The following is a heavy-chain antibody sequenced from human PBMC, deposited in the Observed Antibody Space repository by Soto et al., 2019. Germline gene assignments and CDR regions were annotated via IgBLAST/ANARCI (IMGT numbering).Heavy chain of an antibody. CDR2: INPGTTDI. Sequence: GESLSTASECPFYKFCLAWIGWVRQMPGKGLELMGIINPGTTDIRYRPRRGGHVTRSDDEEVSTAYLEWRSVKASDTAMYYCARQLSHICGFGGQGTLVTVS. V-gene: IGHV5-51*01. CDR1: FYKFCLAW. CDR3: ARQLSHICGF. J-gene: IGHJ4*02. D-gene: IGHD3-3*02.